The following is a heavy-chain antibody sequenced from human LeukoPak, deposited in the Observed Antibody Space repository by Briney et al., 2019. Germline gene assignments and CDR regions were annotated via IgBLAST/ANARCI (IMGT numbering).Heavy chain of an antibody. V-gene: IGHV3-23*01. Sequence: GGSLRLSCAASGFTFSSYAMSWVRQAPGKGLEWVSAISGSGGSTYYADSVKGRFTISRDNAKNSLYLQMNSLRVEDTAVYYCARDDTTIAARPDYWGQGTLVTVSS. CDR1: GFTFSSYA. CDR3: ARDDTTIAARPDY. D-gene: IGHD6-13*01. J-gene: IGHJ4*02. CDR2: ISGSGGST.